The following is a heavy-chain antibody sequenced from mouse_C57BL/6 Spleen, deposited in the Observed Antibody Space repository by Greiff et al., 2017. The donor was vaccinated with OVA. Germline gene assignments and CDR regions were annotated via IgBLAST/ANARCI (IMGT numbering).Heavy chain of an antibody. J-gene: IGHJ3*01. CDR1: GYTFTSYW. Sequence: VQLQQPGAELVRPGSSVKLSCKASGYTFTSYWMHWVKQRPIQGLEWIGNIDPSDSETHYNQKFKDKATLTVDKSSSTAYMQLSSLTSEDSAVYYCAREGNYGSWFAYWGQGTLVTVSA. V-gene: IGHV1-52*01. CDR2: IDPSDSET. CDR3: AREGNYGSWFAY. D-gene: IGHD2-1*01.